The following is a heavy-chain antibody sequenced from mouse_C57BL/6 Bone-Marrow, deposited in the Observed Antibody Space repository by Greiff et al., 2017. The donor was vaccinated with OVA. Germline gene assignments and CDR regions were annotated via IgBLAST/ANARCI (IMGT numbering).Heavy chain of an antibody. CDR3: TRMGTYGNYPAWFAY. Sequence: EVQLQQSGTVLARPGASVKMSCKTSGYTFTSYWMHWVKQRPGPGLEWIGAIYPGNSDTSYNQKFKGKAKLTAVTSASTAYMELSSLTNEDSAVYYCTRMGTYGNYPAWFAYWGQGTLVTVSA. CDR2: IYPGNSDT. CDR1: GYTFTSYW. J-gene: IGHJ3*01. D-gene: IGHD2-1*01. V-gene: IGHV1-5*01.